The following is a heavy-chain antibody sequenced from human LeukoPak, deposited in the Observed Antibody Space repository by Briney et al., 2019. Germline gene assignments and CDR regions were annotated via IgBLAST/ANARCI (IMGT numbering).Heavy chain of an antibody. CDR2: IGSSSGTI. CDR1: GFTFSTYS. J-gene: IGHJ4*02. Sequence: PGGSLRLSCAASGFTFSTYSMNWVRQAPGKGLEWVSYIGSSSGTIYYADSVKGRFTVSRDNAKNSLYLQMNSLRAEDTAVYYCARHYCTGSRCSSGALDYWGQGTLVTVSS. D-gene: IGHD2-8*02. CDR3: ARHYCTGSRCSSGALDY. V-gene: IGHV3-48*01.